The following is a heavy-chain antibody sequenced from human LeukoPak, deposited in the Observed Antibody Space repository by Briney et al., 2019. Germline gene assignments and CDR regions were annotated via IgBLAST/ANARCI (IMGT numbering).Heavy chain of an antibody. Sequence: SSETLSLTCTVSGYSISSGYYWGWIRQPPGKGLEWIGSIYHSGSTYYNPSLKSRVTISVDTSKNQFSLKLSSVTAADTAVYYCATKTGSTSGGDYWGQGTLVTVSS. D-gene: IGHD2-2*01. CDR2: IYHSGST. J-gene: IGHJ4*02. V-gene: IGHV4-38-2*02. CDR1: GYSISSGYY. CDR3: ATKTGSTSGGDY.